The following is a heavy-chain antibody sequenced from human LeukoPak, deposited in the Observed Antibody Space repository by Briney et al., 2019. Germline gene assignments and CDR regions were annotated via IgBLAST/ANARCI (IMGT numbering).Heavy chain of an antibody. CDR2: INHSGST. D-gene: IGHD1-1*01. V-gene: IGHV4-34*01. CDR3: ARVVVRYEDWFDP. Sequence: SETLSLTCAVYGGSFSGYYWSWIRQPPGEGLEWIGEINHSGSTNYNPSLKSRVTISVDTSKNQFSLKLSSVTAADTAVYYCARVVVRYEDWFDPWGQGTLVTVSS. CDR1: GGSFSGYY. J-gene: IGHJ5*02.